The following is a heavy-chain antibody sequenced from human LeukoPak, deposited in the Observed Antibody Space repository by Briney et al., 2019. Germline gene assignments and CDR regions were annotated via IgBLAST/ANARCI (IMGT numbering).Heavy chain of an antibody. Sequence: PSETLSLTCTVSGVSISSYYWSWIRQPAGTALEWIGRIYTSGTITYNPSLKSRVTMSVDMSKNQFSLKLSSVTAADTAVYYCARDSGTTGEVKFDPWGQGTLVTVSS. CDR2: IYTSGTI. D-gene: IGHD3-10*01. V-gene: IGHV4-4*07. CDR3: ARDSGTTGEVKFDP. J-gene: IGHJ5*02. CDR1: GVSISSYY.